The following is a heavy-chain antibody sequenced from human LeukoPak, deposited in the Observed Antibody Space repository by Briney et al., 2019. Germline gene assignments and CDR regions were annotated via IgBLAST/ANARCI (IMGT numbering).Heavy chain of an antibody. J-gene: IGHJ4*02. V-gene: IGHV3-33*06. Sequence: PGGSLRLSCAASGFTFSSYGMHWVRQAPGKGLEWVAVIWYDGSNKYYADSVKGRFTISRDNSKNTLYLQMNSLRAEDTAVYYCAKAARRITMVPGEWGQGTLVTVSS. CDR2: IWYDGSNK. CDR1: GFTFSSYG. CDR3: AKAARRITMVPGE. D-gene: IGHD3-10*01.